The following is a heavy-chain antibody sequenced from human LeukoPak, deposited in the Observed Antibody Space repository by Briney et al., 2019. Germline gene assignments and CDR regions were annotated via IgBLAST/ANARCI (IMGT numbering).Heavy chain of an antibody. CDR2: VSTGSNYI. CDR1: GFTFSSYS. V-gene: IGHV3-21*01. D-gene: IGHD6-13*01. Sequence: GGSLRLSCTASGFTFSSYSLNWVRQAPGKGLEWVSSVSTGSNYIYYADSVKGRFTISRDNDKNSLYPQMNSLRPEDTAVYYCARIGGIAAAGIDYWGQGTLVTVSS. CDR3: ARIGGIAAAGIDY. J-gene: IGHJ4*02.